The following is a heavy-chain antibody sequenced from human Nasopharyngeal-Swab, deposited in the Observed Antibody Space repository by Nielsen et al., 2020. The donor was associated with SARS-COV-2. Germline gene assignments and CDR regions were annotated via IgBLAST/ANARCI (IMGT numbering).Heavy chain of an antibody. Sequence: GGSLRPSCAASGFTFSSYAMHWVRQAPGKGREWVAVISYDGSNKYYADSVKGRFTISRDNSKNTLYLQMNSLRAEDTAVYYCARDEGCFDYWGQGTLVTVSS. D-gene: IGHD2-15*01. CDR2: ISYDGSNK. J-gene: IGHJ4*02. CDR1: GFTFSSYA. V-gene: IGHV3-30-3*01. CDR3: ARDEGCFDY.